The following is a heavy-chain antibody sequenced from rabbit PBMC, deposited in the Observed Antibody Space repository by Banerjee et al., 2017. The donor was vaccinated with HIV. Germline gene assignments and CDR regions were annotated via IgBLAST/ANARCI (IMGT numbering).Heavy chain of an antibody. J-gene: IGHJ4*01. CDR3: ARVDAGSNYAWNL. CDR2: IYAGSSGST. Sequence: QSLEESGGGLVTPGASLTLTCTASGFSFSSSYYMCWVRQAPGKGLEWIACIYAGSSGSTYYASWAKGRFTISKISSTTVTLQMTSLTAADTATYFCARVDAGSNYAWNLWGPGTLVTVS. V-gene: IGHV1S40*01. CDR1: GFSFSSSYY. D-gene: IGHD8-1*01.